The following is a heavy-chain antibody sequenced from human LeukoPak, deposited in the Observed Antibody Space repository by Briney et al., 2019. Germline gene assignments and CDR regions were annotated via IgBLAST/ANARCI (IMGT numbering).Heavy chain of an antibody. CDR1: GFTFSTYA. CDR2: ISYDGSEK. Sequence: PGGSLRLSCAASGFTFSTYAMHWVRQAPGKGLEWVAVISYDGSEKYYADSVKGRFTISRDNSKNTLYLQMNSLRAEDTAVYYCARERVVVPAIGYFQHWGQGTLVTVSS. CDR3: ARERVVVPAIGYFQH. J-gene: IGHJ1*01. V-gene: IGHV3-30*03. D-gene: IGHD2-21*02.